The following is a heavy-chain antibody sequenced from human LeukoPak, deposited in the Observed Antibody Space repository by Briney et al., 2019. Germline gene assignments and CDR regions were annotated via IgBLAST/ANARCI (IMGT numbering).Heavy chain of an antibody. CDR1: GYSFTSYY. V-gene: IGHV1-46*03. J-gene: IGHJ5*02. CDR3: ARDTAGTYSWNWFDP. D-gene: IGHD1-1*01. Sequence: GASVKVSCKASGYSFTSYYMHWVRQAPGQGLEWMGIINPSGGSTSYAQKFQGRVTMTRDTSTSTVYMKLSSLRSEDTAVYYCARDTAGTYSWNWFDPWGQGTLVTVSS. CDR2: INPSGGST.